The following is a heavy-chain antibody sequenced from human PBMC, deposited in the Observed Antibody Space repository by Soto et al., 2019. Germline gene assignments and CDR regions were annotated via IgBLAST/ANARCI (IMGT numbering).Heavy chain of an antibody. CDR2: ISSSGSTI. CDR3: ARVKGYGIAARYFDY. J-gene: IGHJ4*02. V-gene: IGHV3-11*01. CDR1: GFTFSYYY. D-gene: IGHD6-6*01. Sequence: PGGSLRLSCAASGFTFSYYYMSWIRQAPGKGLEWVSYISSSGSTIYYADSVKGRFTISRDNAKNSLYLQMNSLRAEDTAVYYCARVKGYGIAARYFDYWGQGTLVTVSS.